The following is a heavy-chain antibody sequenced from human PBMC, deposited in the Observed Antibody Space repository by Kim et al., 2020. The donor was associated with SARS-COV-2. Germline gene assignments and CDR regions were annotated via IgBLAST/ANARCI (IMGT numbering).Heavy chain of an antibody. Sequence: ASVKVSCKASGYTFTSYDINWVRQATGQGLEWMGWMNPNSGNTGYAQKFQGRVTMTRNTSISTAYMELSSLRSEDTAVYYCAREIRGSSWYRKGAFDIWGQGTMVTVSS. CDR1: GYTFTSYD. CDR2: MNPNSGNT. D-gene: IGHD6-13*01. J-gene: IGHJ3*02. V-gene: IGHV1-8*01. CDR3: AREIRGSSWYRKGAFDI.